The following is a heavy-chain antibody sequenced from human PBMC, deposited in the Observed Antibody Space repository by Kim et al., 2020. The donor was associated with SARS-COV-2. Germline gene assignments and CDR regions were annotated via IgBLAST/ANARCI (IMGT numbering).Heavy chain of an antibody. Sequence: YADSVKGRSTISRDNSKRSLFLQMNSLRIEDTALYFCVKSLGREQYGMDAWGQGTMVTVSS. J-gene: IGHJ6*02. D-gene: IGHD3-10*01. V-gene: IGHV3-9*01. CDR3: VKSLGREQYGMDA.